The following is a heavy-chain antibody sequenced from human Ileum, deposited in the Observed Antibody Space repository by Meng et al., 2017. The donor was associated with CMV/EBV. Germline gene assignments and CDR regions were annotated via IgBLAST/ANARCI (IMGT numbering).Heavy chain of an antibody. Sequence: VQLQQGGAGLLKPSETLSLTCAVYGGSFSGYYWSWIRQPPGKGLEWIGEINHSGSTNYNPSLKSRVTISVDTSKNQFFLKLSSVTAADTAVYYCARGVAGGPFDYWGQGTLVTVSS. CDR1: GGSFSGYY. CDR2: INHSGST. D-gene: IGHD2-15*01. CDR3: ARGVAGGPFDY. V-gene: IGHV4-34*01. J-gene: IGHJ4*02.